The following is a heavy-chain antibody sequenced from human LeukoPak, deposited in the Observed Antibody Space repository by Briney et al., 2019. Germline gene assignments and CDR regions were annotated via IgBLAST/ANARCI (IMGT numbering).Heavy chain of an antibody. V-gene: IGHV4-39*01. CDR1: GGSISSSSYY. J-gene: IGHJ4*02. D-gene: IGHD4-17*01. Sequence: SETLSLTCTVSGGSISSSSYYWGWIRQPPGKGLEWIGSIYYSGSTYYNPSLKSRVTISVDTSKNQFSLKLSSVTAADTAVYYCARTSTGQGSQRSFDYWGQGTLVTVSS. CDR3: ARTSTGQGSQRSFDY. CDR2: IYYSGST.